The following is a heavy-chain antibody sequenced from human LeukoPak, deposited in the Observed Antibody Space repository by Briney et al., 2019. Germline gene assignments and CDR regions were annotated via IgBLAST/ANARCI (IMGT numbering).Heavy chain of an antibody. V-gene: IGHV1-8*01. CDR3: ERVPPTYNWFDL. CDR2: MNPNRGKT. Sequence: SVKVSCKASGYTFTSYDMNWVRQATGQGVEWMGWMNPNRGKTGYAKEFQGRVTMTRNTSIGKTNMEMSRLRSGEKAVDYCERVPPTYNWFDLWGQGTLVTVSS. CDR1: GYTFTSYD. J-gene: IGHJ5*02.